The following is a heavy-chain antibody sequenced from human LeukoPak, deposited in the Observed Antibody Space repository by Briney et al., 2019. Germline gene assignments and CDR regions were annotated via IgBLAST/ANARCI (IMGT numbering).Heavy chain of an antibody. CDR3: ARVDGDLALRYFQH. CDR1: GGSISSGSYS. D-gene: IGHD4-17*01. J-gene: IGHJ1*01. V-gene: IGHV4-4*02. CDR2: INHSGST. Sequence: SETLSLTCAVSGGSISSGSYSWSWIRQPPGKGLEWIGEINHSGSTNYNPSLKSRVTISVDTSKNQFSLKLSSVTAADTAVYYCARVDGDLALRYFQHWGQGTLVTVSS.